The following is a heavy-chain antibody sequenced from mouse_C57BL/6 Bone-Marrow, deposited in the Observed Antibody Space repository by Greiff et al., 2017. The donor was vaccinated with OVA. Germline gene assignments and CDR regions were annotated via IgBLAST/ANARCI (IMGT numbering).Heavy chain of an antibody. CDR1: GYTFTSYW. D-gene: IGHD4-1*01. CDR2: IDPSDIYT. J-gene: IGHJ2*01. Sequence: QVQLQQPGAELVRPGTSVKLSCKASGYTFTSYWLHWVKQRPGQGLEWIGVIDPSDIYTNYNQKFKGKAILTADKSSSTAYMELRSLTSEDSAVYYCTRLRANWDTGGDFDYWGQGTTLTVSS. CDR3: TRLRANWDTGGDFDY. V-gene: IGHV1-59*01.